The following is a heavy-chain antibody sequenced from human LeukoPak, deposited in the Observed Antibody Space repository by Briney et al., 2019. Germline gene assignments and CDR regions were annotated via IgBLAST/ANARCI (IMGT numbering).Heavy chain of an antibody. CDR1: GFAFSSYG. V-gene: IGHV3-23*01. D-gene: IGHD3-9*01. Sequence: PGGSLRLSCAASGFAFSSYGISWVRQAPGKGLEWVSAISGSGGSTYYADSVKGRFTISRDNSKNTLYLQMNSLRAEDTAVYYCAKDSILTGSSYYYYYYMDVWGKGTTVTISS. CDR3: AKDSILTGSSYYYYYYMDV. J-gene: IGHJ6*03. CDR2: ISGSGGST.